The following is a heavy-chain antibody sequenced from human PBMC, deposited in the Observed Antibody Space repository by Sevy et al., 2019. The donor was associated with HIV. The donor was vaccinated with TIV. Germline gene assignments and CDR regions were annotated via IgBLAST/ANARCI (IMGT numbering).Heavy chain of an antibody. Sequence: SETLSLTCNVSGGSIRSGRYYWIWIRQPAGKGLEWIGRIYIRGTTNYNPSLKSRITMSVDTSKNQFSLKLSSVTATDTAVYYCARELSDYGMDVWGQGTTVTVSS. V-gene: IGHV4-61*02. CDR2: IYIRGTT. J-gene: IGHJ6*02. CDR3: ARELSDYGMDV. CDR1: GGSIRSGRYY.